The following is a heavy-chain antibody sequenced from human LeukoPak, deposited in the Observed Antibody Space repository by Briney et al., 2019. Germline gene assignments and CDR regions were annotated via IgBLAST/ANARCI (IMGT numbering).Heavy chain of an antibody. CDR2: INHSGST. J-gene: IGHJ4*02. Sequence: SETLSLTCAVYGGSFSGYYWSWIRQPPGKGLEWIGEINHSGSTNYNPSLKSRVTISVDTSKNQFSLKLSSVTAADTAVYYCARGDRVVVVDYWGQGTLVTVSS. V-gene: IGHV4-34*01. CDR3: ARGDRVVVVDY. CDR1: GGSFSGYY. D-gene: IGHD2-15*01.